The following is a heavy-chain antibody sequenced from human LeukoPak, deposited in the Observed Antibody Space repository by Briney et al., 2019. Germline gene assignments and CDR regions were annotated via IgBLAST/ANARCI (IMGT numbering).Heavy chain of an antibody. CDR1: GFTFSSHA. CDR3: ASGGNYHVY. V-gene: IGHV3-23*01. Sequence: GGSLRLSCAASGFTFSSHAMSWVRQAPGMGLEWVSGISGSADNTHYADSVRGRFTISRDNSKNTLFLQMNSLRAEDTAIYYCASGGNYHVYWGQGTLVTVSS. CDR2: ISGSADNT. J-gene: IGHJ4*02. D-gene: IGHD1-26*01.